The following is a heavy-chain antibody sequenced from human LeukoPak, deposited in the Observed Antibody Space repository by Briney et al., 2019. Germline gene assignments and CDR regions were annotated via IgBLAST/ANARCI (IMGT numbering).Heavy chain of an antibody. J-gene: IGHJ4*02. CDR2: ISSTSSTI. CDR3: AREAPGIAAAGPYYFDY. D-gene: IGHD6-13*01. CDR1: GFTFRSYS. Sequence: GGSLRLSCAASGFTFRSYSMHWVRQAPGKGLEWVSYISSTSSTIYYADSVKGRFTISRDNAKNTLYLQMNSLRAEDTAVYYCAREAPGIAAAGPYYFDYWGQGTLVTVSS. V-gene: IGHV3-48*04.